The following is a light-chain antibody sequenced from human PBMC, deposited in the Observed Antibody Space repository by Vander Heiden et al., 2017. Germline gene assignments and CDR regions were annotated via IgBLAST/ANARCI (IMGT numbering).Light chain of an antibody. V-gene: IGKV3-20*01. CDR2: GAS. Sequence: EIVLTQSPGTLSLSPGERATLSCRASQSVSSSYLAWYQQKPGQAPRLLIYGASSRATGIPDRFSGSGSGTDFTLTISRLEPEDFAVYYCQQYASPPGVFGQGTKLEIK. CDR3: QQYASPPGV. CDR1: QSVSSSY. J-gene: IGKJ2*01.